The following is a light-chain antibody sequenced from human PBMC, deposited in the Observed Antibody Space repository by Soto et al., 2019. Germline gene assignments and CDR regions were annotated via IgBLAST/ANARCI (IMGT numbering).Light chain of an antibody. Sequence: DIQLTQSPSSVSASVGDTVTITCRASQDINDYLAWFQQKPGKAPESLFFAASRLQGGVPSRFSGRGSGTDFTLTITSLQPEDFATYYCHQYDTYPLTFGGGTKVEI. J-gene: IGKJ4*01. CDR1: QDINDY. V-gene: IGKV1-16*01. CDR2: AAS. CDR3: HQYDTYPLT.